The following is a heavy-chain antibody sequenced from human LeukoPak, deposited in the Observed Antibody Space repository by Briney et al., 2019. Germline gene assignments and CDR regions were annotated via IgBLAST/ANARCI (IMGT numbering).Heavy chain of an antibody. CDR1: GGSISSYY. V-gene: IGHV4-59*01. Sequence: SETLSLTCAVSGGSISSYYWSWIRQPPGKGLEWIGYIYYSGSTNYNPSLKSRVTISVGTSKNQFSLKLSSVTAADTAVYYCARYRTARGKFDYWGQGTLVTVSS. CDR2: IYYSGST. D-gene: IGHD3-10*01. J-gene: IGHJ4*02. CDR3: ARYRTARGKFDY.